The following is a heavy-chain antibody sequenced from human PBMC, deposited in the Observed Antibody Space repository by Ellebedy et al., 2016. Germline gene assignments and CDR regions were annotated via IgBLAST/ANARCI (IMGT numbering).Heavy chain of an antibody. V-gene: IGHV3-74*01. Sequence: GESLKISCAASGFTFSSYWMHWVRQAPGKGLVWVSRINSDGSSTSYADSVKGRFTISRDNAKNTLYLQMNSLRDDDTAVYYCVKGPISGGDLTGYHDYWGQGTLVTVSS. CDR2: INSDGSST. CDR1: GFTFSSYW. D-gene: IGHD3-9*01. J-gene: IGHJ4*02. CDR3: VKGPISGGDLTGYHDY.